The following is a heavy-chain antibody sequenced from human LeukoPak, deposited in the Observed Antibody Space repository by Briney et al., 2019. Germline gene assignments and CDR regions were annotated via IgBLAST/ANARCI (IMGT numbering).Heavy chain of an antibody. J-gene: IGHJ4*02. Sequence: VGSLKVSCKASGYTFTGNYIHWVRQAPGQGLEWMGWINTNTGGTKYAQKFQGRVTMTRDTSISTAYMELTWLKSDDTAVYYCARDSATAAAAELDYWGQGTLVTASS. CDR2: INTNTGGT. D-gene: IGHD6-13*01. CDR3: ARDSATAAAAELDY. CDR1: GYTFTGNY. V-gene: IGHV1-2*02.